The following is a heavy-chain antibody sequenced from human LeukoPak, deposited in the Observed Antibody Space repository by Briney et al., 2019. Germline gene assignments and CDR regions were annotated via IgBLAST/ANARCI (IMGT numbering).Heavy chain of an antibody. CDR1: GFSFSSYA. V-gene: IGHV3-21*01. D-gene: IGHD4-17*01. J-gene: IGHJ1*01. Sequence: GGSLRLSCAASGFSFSSYAMTWVRQAPGKGLQWVSSITTTSDYIYYSDSVKGRFTISRDNAKKSLYLQMNSLRAEDTAVYYCAKVADYGDYAPLGHWGQGTLVTVSS. CDR3: AKVADYGDYAPLGH. CDR2: ITTTSDYI.